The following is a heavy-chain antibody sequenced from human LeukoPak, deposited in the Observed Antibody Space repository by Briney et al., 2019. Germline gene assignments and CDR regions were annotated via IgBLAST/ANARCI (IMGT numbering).Heavy chain of an antibody. CDR2: ISSSSSYI. CDR3: ARAPYYYAPFDI. J-gene: IGHJ3*02. V-gene: IGHV3-21*01. Sequence: GGSLRLSCAASGFTFSSYSMNWVRQAPGKGLEWVSSISSSSSYIYYADSVKGRFTISRDNAKNSLYLQMNSLRAEDTAVYHCARAPYYYAPFDIWGQGTMVTVSS. D-gene: IGHD3-10*01. CDR1: GFTFSSYS.